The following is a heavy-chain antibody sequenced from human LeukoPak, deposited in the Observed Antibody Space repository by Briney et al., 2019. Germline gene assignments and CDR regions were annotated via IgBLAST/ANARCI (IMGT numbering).Heavy chain of an antibody. J-gene: IGHJ4*02. CDR1: GGSFSGYY. CDR2: INHSGST. D-gene: IGHD2-2*01. Sequence: SETLSLTCAVYGGSFSGYYWSWIRQPPGKGLEWIGEINHSGSTNYNPSLKSRVTISVDTSKNQFSLKLSSVTAADTAVYYCARGWEYCSSTSCYFDYWGQGTLVTVSS. V-gene: IGHV4-34*01. CDR3: ARGWEYCSSTSCYFDY.